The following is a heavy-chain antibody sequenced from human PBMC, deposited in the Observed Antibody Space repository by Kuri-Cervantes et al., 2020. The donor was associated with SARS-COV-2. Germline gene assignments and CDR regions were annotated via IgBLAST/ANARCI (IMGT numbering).Heavy chain of an antibody. V-gene: IGHV3-20*04. Sequence: GGSLRLSCAASGFTFDDYGMSWVRQAPGKGLEWVSRINWNGGSTGYADSVKGRFTISRDNAKNSLYLQMNNLRAEDTALYFCARAPQGRYCSSTSCPIVWYFDLWGRGTLVTVSS. CDR3: ARAPQGRYCSSTSCPIVWYFDL. CDR1: GFTFDDYG. CDR2: INWNGGST. D-gene: IGHD2-2*01. J-gene: IGHJ2*01.